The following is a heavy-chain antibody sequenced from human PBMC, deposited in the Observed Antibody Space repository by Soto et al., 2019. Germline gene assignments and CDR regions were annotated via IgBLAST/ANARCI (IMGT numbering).Heavy chain of an antibody. Sequence: GGSLRLSCAASGFTFSSYAMSWVRQAPGKGLEWVSAISGSGGSTYYADSVKGRFTISRDNFKNTLYLQMNSLRAEDTAVYYCARDRAGGGRFERHPPIHWGQGTLVTVSS. CDR1: GFTFSSYA. D-gene: IGHD2-21*01. CDR2: ISGSGGST. CDR3: ARDRAGGGRFERHPPIH. V-gene: IGHV3-23*01. J-gene: IGHJ4*02.